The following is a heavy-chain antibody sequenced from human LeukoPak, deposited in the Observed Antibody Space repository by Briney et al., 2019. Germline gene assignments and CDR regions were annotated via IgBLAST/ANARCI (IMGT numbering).Heavy chain of an antibody. J-gene: IGHJ3*02. D-gene: IGHD3-22*01. Sequence: SETLSLTCTVSGGSISSSRHYWSWIRQPPGKGLEWIGYIYYSGSTNYNPSLKSQVTISVDTSKNQFSLKLSSVPAADTAVYYCARVEYYYDSSGYRHAFDIWGQGTMVTVSS. CDR1: GGSISSSRHY. CDR2: IYYSGST. CDR3: ARVEYYYDSSGYRHAFDI. V-gene: IGHV4-61*01.